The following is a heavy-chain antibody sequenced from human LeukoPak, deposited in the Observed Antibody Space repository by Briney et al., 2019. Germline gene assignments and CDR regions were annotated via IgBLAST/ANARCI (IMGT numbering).Heavy chain of an antibody. Sequence: SQTLSLTCTVSGGSISSGGYFWNWIRQHPGKGLEWIGNIYHSGSTYHNPSLKSRVTISVDTSKNQFSLKLSSVTAADTAVYYCARQYSGYEYFDYWGQGTLVTVSS. CDR2: IYHSGST. V-gene: IGHV4-31*03. J-gene: IGHJ4*02. D-gene: IGHD5-12*01. CDR1: GGSISSGGYF. CDR3: ARQYSGYEYFDY.